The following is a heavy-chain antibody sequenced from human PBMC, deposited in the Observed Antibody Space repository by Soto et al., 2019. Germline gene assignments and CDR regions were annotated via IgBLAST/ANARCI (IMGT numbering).Heavy chain of an antibody. Sequence: QVQLQESGPGRVKPSETLSLTCTVSRFSISIDRYYWTWIRQSPGKGLEWIGYISHTGFTKYNPSLESRVTISVDTSKNQFSLKLRSVTAADTAVYYCAREFSSANINYFDFWGQGTLVSVSS. CDR1: RFSISIDRYY. CDR2: ISHTGFT. D-gene: IGHD1-26*01. CDR3: AREFSSANINYFDF. V-gene: IGHV4-61*01. J-gene: IGHJ4*02.